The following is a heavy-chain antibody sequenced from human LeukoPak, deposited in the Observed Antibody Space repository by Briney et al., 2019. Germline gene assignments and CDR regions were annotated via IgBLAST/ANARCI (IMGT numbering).Heavy chain of an antibody. CDR2: INSDGSEG. J-gene: IGHJ5*02. V-gene: IGHV3-7*03. CDR3: ARQYGSWFDP. CDR1: GFTFSGYP. Sequence: GGSLRLSCAASGFTFSGYPIHWVRQAPGKGLEWVASINSDGSEGYYADVVKGRFTISRDNAKNSLYLQINSLRAEDTAVYYCARQYGSWFDPRGQGTLVTVSS. D-gene: IGHD1-26*01.